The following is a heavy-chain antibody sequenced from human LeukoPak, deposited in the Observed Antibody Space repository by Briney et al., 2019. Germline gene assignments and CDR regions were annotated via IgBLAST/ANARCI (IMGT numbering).Heavy chain of an antibody. CDR1: GGSFSGYY. Sequence: SETLSLTCAVYGGSFSGYYWSWIRQPPGKGLEWIGEINHSGSTNYNPSLKSRVTISVDTSKNQFSLKLSSVTAADTAVYYCARDSPRRDYYGSGSYFNWFDPWGQGTLVTVSS. CDR3: ARDSPRRDYYGSGSYFNWFDP. V-gene: IGHV4-34*01. J-gene: IGHJ5*02. D-gene: IGHD3-10*01. CDR2: INHSGST.